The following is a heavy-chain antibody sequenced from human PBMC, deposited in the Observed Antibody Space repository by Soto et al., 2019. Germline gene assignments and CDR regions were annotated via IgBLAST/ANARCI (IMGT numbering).Heavy chain of an antibody. J-gene: IGHJ5*02. CDR1: GGSISSYY. D-gene: IGHD6-19*01. V-gene: IGHV4-59*01. Sequence: TLSLTCTVSGGSISSYYWSWIRQPPGKGLEWIGYIYYSGSTNYNPSLKSRVTISVDTSKNQFSLKLSSVTAADTAVYYCARAIAVAGTGGNWFDPWGQGTLVTSPQ. CDR3: ARAIAVAGTGGNWFDP. CDR2: IYYSGST.